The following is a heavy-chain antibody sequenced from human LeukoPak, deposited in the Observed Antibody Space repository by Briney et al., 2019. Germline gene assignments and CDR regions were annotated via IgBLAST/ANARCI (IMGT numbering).Heavy chain of an antibody. CDR1: GFTVSSNY. D-gene: IGHD2-15*01. CDR2: ISHTSEYT. CDR3: AKSVVVITFRFDD. J-gene: IGHJ4*02. Sequence: PGGSLRLSCAASGFTVSSNYMSWVRQAPGKGLEWVSAISHTSEYTYHADSVKGRFTISRDNSKNTLYLQMNTLRADDTAVYYCAKSVVVITFRFDDWGQGALVTVSS. V-gene: IGHV3-23*01.